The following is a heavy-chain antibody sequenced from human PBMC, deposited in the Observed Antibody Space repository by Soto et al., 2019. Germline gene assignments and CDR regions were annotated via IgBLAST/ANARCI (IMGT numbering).Heavy chain of an antibody. CDR3: AKDTTRSPSTGTPGPERYYYYYGMDV. V-gene: IGHV3-23*01. Sequence: EVQLLESGGGLVQPGGSLRLSCAASGFTFSSYAMSWVRQAPGKGLEWVSAISGSGGSTYYADSVKGRFTISRDNSKNTLYLQMNSLRAEDTAVYYCAKDTTRSPSTGTPGPERYYYYYGMDVWGQGTTVTVSS. D-gene: IGHD1-7*01. CDR1: GFTFSSYA. J-gene: IGHJ6*02. CDR2: ISGSGGST.